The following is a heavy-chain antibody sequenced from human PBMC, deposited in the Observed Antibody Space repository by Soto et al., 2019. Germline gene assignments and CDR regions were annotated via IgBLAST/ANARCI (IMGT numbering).Heavy chain of an antibody. V-gene: IGHV1-69*13. CDR3: ARDSRFWSGYYDRHWVWFDP. CDR2: IIPIFGTA. Sequence: ASVKVSCKASGGTFSSYAISWVRQAPGQGLEWMGGIIPIFGTANYAQKFQGRVTITADESTSTAYMELSSLRSEDTAVYYCARDSRFWSGYYDRHWVWFDPWGQGILVTVSS. CDR1: GGTFSSYA. J-gene: IGHJ5*02. D-gene: IGHD3-3*01.